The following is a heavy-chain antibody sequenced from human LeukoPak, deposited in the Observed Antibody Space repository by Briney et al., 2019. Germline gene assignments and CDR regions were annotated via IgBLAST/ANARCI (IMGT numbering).Heavy chain of an antibody. CDR1: GYTFTSYG. D-gene: IGHD2-15*01. CDR3: ASRYCSGGSCYWGY. Sequence: GASVKVSCKASGYTFTSYGISWVRQAPGQGLEWMGWISAYNGNTNYAQKLQGRVTMTTDTSTSTAYMELRSLRSDDTAVYYCASRYCSGGSCYWGYWGQGTLVTVSS. V-gene: IGHV1-18*01. CDR2: ISAYNGNT. J-gene: IGHJ4*02.